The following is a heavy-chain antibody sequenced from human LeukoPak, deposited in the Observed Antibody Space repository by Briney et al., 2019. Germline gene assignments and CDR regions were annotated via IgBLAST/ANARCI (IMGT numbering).Heavy chain of an antibody. J-gene: IGHJ4*02. Sequence: PGGSLRLSCAASGFNFNNYDFHWVRQVAGKRLEWVAGIGTVADTFYPDSVMGRFTISRENAKNSFYLQMNSLSAGDTAVYYCSRGWGGHGRSWGALDFWGQGILVTVSS. CDR3: SRGWGGHGRSWGALDF. CDR1: GFNFNNYD. CDR2: IGTVADT. V-gene: IGHV3-13*01. D-gene: IGHD3-16*01.